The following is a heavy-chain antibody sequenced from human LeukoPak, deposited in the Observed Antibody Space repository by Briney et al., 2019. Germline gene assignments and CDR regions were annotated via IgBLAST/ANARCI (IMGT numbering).Heavy chain of an antibody. D-gene: IGHD1-1*01. CDR2: IWFDGSKK. CDR3: ARDGRSGPHFDS. CDR1: GFTFRSHA. V-gene: IGHV3-33*01. J-gene: IGHJ4*02. Sequence: GGSLRLSCAASGFTFRSHAMHWVRQAPGKGLEWVAHIWFDGSKKYFADSVKGRFTISRDNSKNTLYLQMNSLRAEDTAVYYCARDGRSGPHFDSWGQGTLVTVSS.